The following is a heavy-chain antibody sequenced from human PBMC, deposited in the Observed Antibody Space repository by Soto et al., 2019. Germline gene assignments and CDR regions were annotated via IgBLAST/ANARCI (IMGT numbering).Heavy chain of an antibody. CDR3: ALWAAACLYYDYGMDV. D-gene: IGHD6-13*01. V-gene: IGHV3-30*03. CDR1: GFTFSSYG. J-gene: IGHJ6*02. Sequence: GGSLRLSCAASGFTFSSYGMHWIRQAPGKGLEWVADISYDGSNKYYADSVKGRITISRDNSKDTLYLQINSLRDEDSAVFYCALWAAACLYYDYGMDVCGQGTTVIVSS. CDR2: ISYDGSNK.